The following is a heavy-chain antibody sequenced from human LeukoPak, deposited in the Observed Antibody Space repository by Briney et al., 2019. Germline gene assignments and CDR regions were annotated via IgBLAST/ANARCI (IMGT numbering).Heavy chain of an antibody. CDR3: AKKGGSGWYALDY. D-gene: IGHD6-19*01. Sequence: GGSLRLSCAASGFTFSSYGMHWVRQAPGKGLEWVAVIWYDGSNKYYADSVKGRFTISRDNSKNTLYLQMNSLRAEDTAVYYCAKKGGSGWYALDYWGQGTLVTVSS. CDR1: GFTFSSYG. J-gene: IGHJ4*02. V-gene: IGHV3-33*06. CDR2: IWYDGSNK.